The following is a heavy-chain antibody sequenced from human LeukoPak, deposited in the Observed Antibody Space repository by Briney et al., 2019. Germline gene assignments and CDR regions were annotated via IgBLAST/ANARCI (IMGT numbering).Heavy chain of an antibody. D-gene: IGHD3-9*01. J-gene: IGHJ5*02. CDR1: GYTFTSYD. V-gene: IGHV1-8*01. CDR3: ARAPRYFDWLSGLFDP. CDR2: MNPNSGNT. Sequence: RASVKVSCKASGYTFTSYDINWVRQATGQGLEWMGWMNPNSGNTGYAQKFQGRVTMTRNTSISTAYMELSSLRSEDTAVYYCARAPRYFDWLSGLFDPWGQGTLVTVSS.